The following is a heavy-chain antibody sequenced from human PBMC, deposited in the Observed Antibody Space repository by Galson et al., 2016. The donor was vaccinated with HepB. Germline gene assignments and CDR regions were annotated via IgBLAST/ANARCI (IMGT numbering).Heavy chain of an antibody. CDR3: ARAIRNRLLSEY. Sequence: SVKVSCKASGYRFRDYDVSWVRQAPGQGLEWMGWMNPDSGNTGYAQRLRGRIDMTSGASINTAYLELHSLRSEDTAVYYCARAIRNRLLSEYWGQGTLITVSS. D-gene: IGHD1-14*01. CDR1: GYRFRDYD. CDR2: MNPDSGNT. J-gene: IGHJ4*02. V-gene: IGHV1-8*01.